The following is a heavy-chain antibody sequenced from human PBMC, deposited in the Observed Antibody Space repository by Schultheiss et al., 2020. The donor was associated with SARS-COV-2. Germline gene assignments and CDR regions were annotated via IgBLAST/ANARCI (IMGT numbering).Heavy chain of an antibody. CDR2: VYYSGST. D-gene: IGHD3-22*01. Sequence: SETLSLTCAVYGGSISSSNWWSWVRQPPGKGLEWIGNVYYSGSTNYNPSLKSRVTISVDTSKNQFSLKLSSVTAADTAVYYCARESGYYYDSSGYYSGWFDPWGQGTLVTVSS. CDR3: ARESGYYYDSSGYYSGWFDP. J-gene: IGHJ5*02. CDR1: GGSISSSNW. V-gene: IGHV4-4*02.